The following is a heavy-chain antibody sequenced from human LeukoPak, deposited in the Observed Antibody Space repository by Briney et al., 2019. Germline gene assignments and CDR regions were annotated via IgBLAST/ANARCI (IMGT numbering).Heavy chain of an antibody. V-gene: IGHV1-46*01. CDR2: INPSGGST. CDR3: ARAYYHAGSDYYFPLDY. J-gene: IGHJ4*02. CDR1: GYTFTSYY. Sequence: ASVKVSCKASGYTFTSYYMHWVRQAPGRGLEWMGIINPSGGSTSYAQKFQGRITMTRDTSTSTVYVELSSLRSEDTAVFYCARAYYHAGSDYYFPLDYWGQGTLVTVSS. D-gene: IGHD3-22*01.